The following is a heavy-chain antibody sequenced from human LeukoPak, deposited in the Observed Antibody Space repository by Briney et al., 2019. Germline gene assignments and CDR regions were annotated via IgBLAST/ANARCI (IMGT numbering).Heavy chain of an antibody. CDR3: ARQTIAAAGSGWFDA. CDR2: IYTSGST. D-gene: IGHD6-13*01. CDR1: GGSISSGSYY. Sequence: PSETLSLTCTVSGGSISSGSYYWSWIRQPAGKGLEWIGRIYTSGSTNYNPSLKSRVTISVDTSKNQFSLKLSSVTAADTAVYYCARQTIAAAGSGWFDAWGQGTLVTVSS. J-gene: IGHJ5*02. V-gene: IGHV4-61*02.